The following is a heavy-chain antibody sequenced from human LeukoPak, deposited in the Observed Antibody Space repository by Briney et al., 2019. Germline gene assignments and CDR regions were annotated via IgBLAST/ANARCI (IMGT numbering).Heavy chain of an antibody. CDR2: IYYSGST. Sequence: SETLSFTCTVSGGSVSSGSYYWSWIRQPPGKGLEWIGYIYYSGSTNYNPSLKSRVTISVDTSKNQFSLKLSSVTAADTAVYYCARGIAAAGDFDYWGQGTLVTVSS. D-gene: IGHD6-13*01. CDR1: GGSVSSGSYY. J-gene: IGHJ4*02. CDR3: ARGIAAAGDFDY. V-gene: IGHV4-61*01.